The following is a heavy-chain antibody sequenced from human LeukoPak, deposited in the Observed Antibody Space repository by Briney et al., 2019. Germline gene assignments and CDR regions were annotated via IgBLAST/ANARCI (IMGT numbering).Heavy chain of an antibody. CDR3: ARKLATAAISLDS. J-gene: IGHJ4*02. D-gene: IGHD2-2*01. Sequence: GGSLRLSCAASGITLSTYWMSWVRQAPGKGLEWVANIKQDGSEKNYVDSVKGRFTISRDNAKNSVYLQMNSLRAEDTAVYFCARKLATAAISLDSWGQGTLVTVSS. CDR2: IKQDGSEK. CDR1: GITLSTYW. V-gene: IGHV3-7*05.